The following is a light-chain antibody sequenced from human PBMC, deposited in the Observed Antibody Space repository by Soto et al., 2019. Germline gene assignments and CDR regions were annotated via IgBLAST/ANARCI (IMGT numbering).Light chain of an antibody. CDR2: GAS. CDR3: QQYGSSPPLT. J-gene: IGKJ4*01. CDR1: QSVSSSY. V-gene: IGKV3-20*01. Sequence: IVVPQAPGTLSISPGERATLSCRASQSVSSSYLAWYQQKPGQAPRLLIYGASSRATGIPDRFSGSGSGTDFTLTISRLEPEDFAVYYCQQYGSSPPLTFGGGTKVDIK.